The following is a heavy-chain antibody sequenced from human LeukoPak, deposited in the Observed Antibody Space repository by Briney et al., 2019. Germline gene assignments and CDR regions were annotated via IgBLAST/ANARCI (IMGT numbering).Heavy chain of an antibody. CDR2: INPNSGGT. J-gene: IGHJ4*02. D-gene: IGHD3-10*01. CDR1: GYTFTGYY. CDR3: ARGALSYYGSGGPLPSDY. Sequence: ASVKVSCKASGYTFTGYYMHWVRQAPGQGLEWMGWINPNSGGTDYAQKFQGRVTMTRETSISTAYMELSRLRSDDTAVYFCARGALSYYGSGGPLPSDYWGQGTLVTVSS. V-gene: IGHV1-2*02.